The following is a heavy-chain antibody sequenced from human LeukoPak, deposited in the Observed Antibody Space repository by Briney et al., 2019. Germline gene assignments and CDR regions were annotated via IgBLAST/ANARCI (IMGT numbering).Heavy chain of an antibody. CDR2: IFPGDSDT. CDR1: GYTFTTHW. Sequence: GESLKISCKGSGYTFTTHWIAWVRQMPGKGLEWMGIIFPGDSDTTYSPSFQGQVTISADKSISTAYLQWSSLKASDTAMYYCARYYGGATPYYYYYYMDVWGKGTTVTISS. CDR3: ARYYGGATPYYYYYYMDV. V-gene: IGHV5-51*01. J-gene: IGHJ6*03. D-gene: IGHD1-26*01.